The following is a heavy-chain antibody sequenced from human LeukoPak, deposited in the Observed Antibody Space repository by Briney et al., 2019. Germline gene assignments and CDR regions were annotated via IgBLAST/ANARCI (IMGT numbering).Heavy chain of an antibody. D-gene: IGHD3-9*01. CDR3: VIVRGYFDSSGSDY. Sequence: RGSLRLSCSASGFTFSSYTIHWVRQAPGKGLEFVSAITSNGGSAYYADSVKGRFTISRDNSKNTVYLQMSSLRAEDTAVYYCVIVRGYFDSSGSDYWGQGTLVTVSS. J-gene: IGHJ4*02. V-gene: IGHV3-64D*06. CDR2: ITSNGGSA. CDR1: GFTFSSYT.